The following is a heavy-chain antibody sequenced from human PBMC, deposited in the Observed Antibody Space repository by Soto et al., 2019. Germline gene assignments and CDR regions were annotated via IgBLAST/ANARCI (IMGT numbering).Heavy chain of an antibody. CDR3: AGGTGWVHDY. V-gene: IGHV3-7*04. J-gene: IGHJ4*02. Sequence: QLGGSLRLSCAGPGFTFSNYWMNWVRQTPGKGLEWVANIKQDGSAKNYVESVKGRFTISRDNAKNLVYLQTNSLRAEDTAVYFCAGGTGWVHDYWGQGTLVTVSP. CDR1: GFTFSNYW. CDR2: IKQDGSAK. D-gene: IGHD1-1*01.